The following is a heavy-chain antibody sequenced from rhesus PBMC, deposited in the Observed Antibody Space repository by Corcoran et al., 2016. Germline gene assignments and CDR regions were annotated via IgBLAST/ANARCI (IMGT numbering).Heavy chain of an antibody. D-gene: IGHD6-31*01. CDR2: IYWDDGK. J-gene: IGHJ4*01. CDR3: AREYSSGWTPYFDY. V-gene: IGHV2-174*01. Sequence: QVTLKESGPALVKPTQTLTLTCTFSGFSLTTSGMGVGWIRQPPGKALEWLALIYWDDGKRDRASLKSRLTISKDTSKSQVVLTMTNMDPVDTATYYCAREYSSGWTPYFDYWGQGVLVTVSS. CDR1: GFSLTTSGMG.